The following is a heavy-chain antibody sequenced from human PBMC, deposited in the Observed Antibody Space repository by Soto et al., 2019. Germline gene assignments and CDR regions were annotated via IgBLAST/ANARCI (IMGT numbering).Heavy chain of an antibody. D-gene: IGHD6-19*01. Sequence: SQTLSLTCVISGDSVSSNSAAWNWIRQSPSRGLEWLGRTYYRSKWYNDYAVSVKSRITINPDTSKNQFSLQLNSVTPEDTAVYYCAREGHSSGWRDYYYYYGMDVWGQGTTVTVSS. CDR2: TYYRSKWYN. CDR1: GDSVSSNSAA. CDR3: AREGHSSGWRDYYYYYGMDV. V-gene: IGHV6-1*01. J-gene: IGHJ6*02.